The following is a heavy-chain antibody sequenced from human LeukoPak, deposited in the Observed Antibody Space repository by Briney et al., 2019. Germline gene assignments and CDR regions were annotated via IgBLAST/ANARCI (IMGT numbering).Heavy chain of an antibody. V-gene: IGHV3-23*01. CDR2: ISGSGGST. CDR1: GFAFSSYA. Sequence: GGSLRLSCAASGFAFSSYAMSWVRQAPGKGLEWVSAISGSGGSTYYADSVKGRFTISRDNSKNTLYLQMNSLRAEDTAVYYCAKESYDFWSAVSGTPHYYYYMDVWGKGTTVTVSS. D-gene: IGHD3-3*01. CDR3: AKESYDFWSAVSGTPHYYYYMDV. J-gene: IGHJ6*03.